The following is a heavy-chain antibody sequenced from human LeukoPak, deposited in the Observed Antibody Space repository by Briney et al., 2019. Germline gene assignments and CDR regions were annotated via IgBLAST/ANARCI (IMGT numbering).Heavy chain of an antibody. J-gene: IGHJ4*02. CDR2: ISGSGGST. V-gene: IGHV3-23*01. CDR1: GFTFSNYA. CDR3: AKVRDSSSSPFDC. D-gene: IGHD6-13*01. Sequence: PGGSLRLSCAASGFTFSNYAMNWVRQALGKGLEWVSAISGSGGSTYYADSVKGRFTISRDNSKYTLYLQMNSLRAEDTAVYYRAKVRDSSSSPFDCWGQGALVTVSS.